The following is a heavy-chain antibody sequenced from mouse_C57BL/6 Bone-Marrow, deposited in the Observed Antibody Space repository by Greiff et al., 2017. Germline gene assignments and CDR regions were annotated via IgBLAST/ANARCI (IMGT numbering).Heavy chain of an antibody. D-gene: IGHD2-2*01. V-gene: IGHV1-81*01. CDR2: IYPRSGNT. J-gene: IGHJ3*01. Sequence: QVQLQQSGAELARPGASVKLSCKASGYTFTSYGISWVKQRTGQGLEWIGEIYPRSGNTYYNEKFKGKATLTADKSSSTAYMELRSLTSEDSAVYFCARRGIYYGYDGWFAYWGQGTLVTVSA. CDR3: ARRGIYYGYDGWFAY. CDR1: GYTFTSYG.